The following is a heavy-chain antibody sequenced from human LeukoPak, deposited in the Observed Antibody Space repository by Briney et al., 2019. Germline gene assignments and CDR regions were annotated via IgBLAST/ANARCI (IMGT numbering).Heavy chain of an antibody. D-gene: IGHD3-16*01. CDR1: GFTFSSYA. CDR2: ISYDGSNK. CDR3: ASGGWTRNDYGDY. Sequence: GGSLRLSCAASGFTFSSYAMHWVRQAPGKGLEWVAVISYDGSNKYYADSVKGRFTISRDNSKNTLYLQMNSLKAEDTAVYYCASGGWTRNDYGDYWGQGTLVTVSS. J-gene: IGHJ4*02. V-gene: IGHV3-30-3*01.